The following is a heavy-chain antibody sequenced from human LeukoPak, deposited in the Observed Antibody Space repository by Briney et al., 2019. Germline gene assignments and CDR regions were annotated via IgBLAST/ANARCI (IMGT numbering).Heavy chain of an antibody. CDR1: GGSISSYY. Sequence: SETLSLTCTVSGGSISSYYWSWIRQPPGKGLEWIGYIYYSGSTNYNPSLKSRVTISVDTSKNQFSLKLSPVTAADTAVYYCARDKLGYSYFDAFDIWGQGTMVTVSS. D-gene: IGHD5-18*01. V-gene: IGHV4-59*01. CDR3: ARDKLGYSYFDAFDI. CDR2: IYYSGST. J-gene: IGHJ3*02.